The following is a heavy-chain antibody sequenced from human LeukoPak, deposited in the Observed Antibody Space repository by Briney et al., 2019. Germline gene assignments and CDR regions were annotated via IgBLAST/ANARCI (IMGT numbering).Heavy chain of an antibody. D-gene: IGHD6-25*01. CDR1: GFTFSSYA. Sequence: PGRSLRLSCAASGFTFSSYAMHWVRQAPGKGLEWVAVISYDGSNKYYADSVKGRFTISRDNSKNTLYLQMNSLRAEDTAVYYCAKDPRLDAFDIWGQGTMVTVSS. J-gene: IGHJ3*02. CDR3: AKDPRLDAFDI. CDR2: ISYDGSNK. V-gene: IGHV3-30*04.